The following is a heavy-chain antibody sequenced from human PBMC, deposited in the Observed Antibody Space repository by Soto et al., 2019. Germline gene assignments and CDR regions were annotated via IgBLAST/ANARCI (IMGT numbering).Heavy chain of an antibody. CDR3: AIDKLLRGVITSYYGMDV. CDR1: GYSFTGNA. V-gene: IGHV1-3*05. CDR2: INTGNGDT. D-gene: IGHD3-10*01. J-gene: IGHJ6*02. Sequence: QVQLVQSGAEEKKPGASVKVSCKASGYSFTGNAMHWVRQAPGESLEWMGWINTGNGDTKYSQRFQDRVTITMDTSATTAYMELRSLRFEDTAVCYFAIDKLLRGVITSYYGMDVWGQGTTVTVSS.